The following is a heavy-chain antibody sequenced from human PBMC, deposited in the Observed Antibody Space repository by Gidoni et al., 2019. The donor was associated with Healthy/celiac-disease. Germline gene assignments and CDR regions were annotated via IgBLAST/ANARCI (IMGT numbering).Heavy chain of an antibody. CDR3: AQQGPTYYYGSGSYIPPEYFQH. J-gene: IGHJ1*01. D-gene: IGHD3-10*01. V-gene: IGHV3-23*01. CDR1: GFTFSSHA. CDR2: ISCSGGST. Sequence: EVQLLESGGGLVQPGGSLRLSCAASGFTFSSHAMSWVRQAPGKGLELGSAISCSGGSTYYADSVKGRFSISRDNSKNTLYLQMSSLRAEDTAVYYCAQQGPTYYYGSGSYIPPEYFQHWGQGTLVTVSS.